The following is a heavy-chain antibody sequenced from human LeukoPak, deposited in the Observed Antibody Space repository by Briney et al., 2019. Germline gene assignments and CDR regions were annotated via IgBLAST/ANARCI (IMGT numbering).Heavy chain of an antibody. CDR3: ARGSSSSGGFFDY. CDR2: IYHNGST. CDR1: GGSISSSNW. J-gene: IGHJ4*02. Sequence: SETLSLTCAVSGGSISSSNWWSWVRQPPGKGLEWIGEIYHNGSTNYNPSLKSRVTISVDKSKNQFSLKLSSVTAADTAVYYCARGSSSSGGFFDYWGQGTLVTVSS. D-gene: IGHD6-6*01. V-gene: IGHV4-4*02.